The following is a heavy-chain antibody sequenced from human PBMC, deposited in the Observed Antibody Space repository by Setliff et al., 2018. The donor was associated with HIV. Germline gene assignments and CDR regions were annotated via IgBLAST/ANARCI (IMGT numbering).Heavy chain of an antibody. J-gene: IGHJ4*02. V-gene: IGHV1-46*01. CDR1: GYTFTSYY. D-gene: IGHD5-12*01. CDR2: INPSGDT. Sequence: ASVKVSCKASGYTFTSYYMHWVRQAPGQGLEWMGIINPSGDTNYAQKFQGRVTMTTDRSTSTAYMELRSLRSDDTAVYYCARDVGRDGYCFDHWGQGTLVTVSS. CDR3: ARDVGRDGYCFDH.